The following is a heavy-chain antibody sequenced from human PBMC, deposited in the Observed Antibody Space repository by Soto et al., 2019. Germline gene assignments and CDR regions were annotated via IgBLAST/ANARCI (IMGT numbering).Heavy chain of an antibody. Sequence: ASVQVSCKASGGTFSSYTISWVRQAPGQGLEWMGRIIPILGIANYAQKFQGRVTITADKSTSTAYMELSSLRSEDTAVYYCALGLFAVAATPGWGQGTLVTVSS. CDR1: GGTFSSYT. J-gene: IGHJ4*02. V-gene: IGHV1-69*02. CDR2: IIPILGIA. D-gene: IGHD2-15*01. CDR3: ALGLFAVAATPG.